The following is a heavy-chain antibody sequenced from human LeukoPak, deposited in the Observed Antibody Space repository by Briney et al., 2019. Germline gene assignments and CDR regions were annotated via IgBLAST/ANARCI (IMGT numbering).Heavy chain of an antibody. Sequence: SCKASGGTFSSYAMHWVRQAPGKGLEWVAVISYDGSNKYYADSVKGRFTISRDNSKNTLYLQMNSLRAEDTAVYYCAKDRSGSYSQGLDYWGQGTLVTVSS. CDR3: AKDRSGSYSQGLDY. J-gene: IGHJ4*02. D-gene: IGHD1-26*01. V-gene: IGHV3-30-3*02. CDR1: GGTFSSYA. CDR2: ISYDGSNK.